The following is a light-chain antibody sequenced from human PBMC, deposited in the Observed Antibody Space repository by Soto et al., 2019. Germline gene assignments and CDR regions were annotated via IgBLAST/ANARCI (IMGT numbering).Light chain of an antibody. V-gene: IGLV2-8*01. Sequence: QSALTQPPSASGSPGQSVTISCTGTSSDVGGYKYVSWYQQHPGKAPKLMIFEVNKRHSGVPDRFSGSKSGNTASLTVSGLQAEDEADYYCRSYAGINNLGVFGTGTKLTVL. CDR2: EVN. CDR3: RSYAGINNLGV. J-gene: IGLJ1*01. CDR1: SSDVGGYKY.